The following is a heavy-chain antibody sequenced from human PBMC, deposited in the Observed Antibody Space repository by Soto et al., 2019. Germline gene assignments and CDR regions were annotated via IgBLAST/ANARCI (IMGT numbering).Heavy chain of an antibody. Sequence: PGGSLRLSCAASGFTFSSYAMHWVRQAPGKGLEWVAVISYDGSNKYYADSVKGRFTISRDNSKNTLYLQMNSLRAEDTAVYYCASTTISDYYYGMDAWGQGATVTVSS. CDR1: GFTFSSYA. CDR3: ASTTISDYYYGMDA. CDR2: ISYDGSNK. J-gene: IGHJ6*02. V-gene: IGHV3-30-3*01. D-gene: IGHD3-3*01.